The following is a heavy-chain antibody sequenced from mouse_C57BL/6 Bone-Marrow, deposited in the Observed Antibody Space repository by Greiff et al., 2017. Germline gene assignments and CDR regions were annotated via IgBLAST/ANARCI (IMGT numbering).Heavy chain of an antibody. V-gene: IGHV1-19*01. CDR3: ARSPRELPFAY. Sequence: EVQLQQSGPVLVKPGASVKMSCKASGYTFTDYYMNWVKQSHGKSLEWIGVINPYNGGTSYNQKFKGKATLTVDKSSSTAYMELNSLTSEDSAVYYCARSPRELPFAYWGQGTLVTVSA. CDR1: GYTFTDYY. D-gene: IGHD5-5*01. J-gene: IGHJ3*01. CDR2: INPYNGGT.